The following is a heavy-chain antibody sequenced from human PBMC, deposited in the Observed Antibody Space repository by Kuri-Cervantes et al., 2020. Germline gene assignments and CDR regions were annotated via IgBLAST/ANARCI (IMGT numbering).Heavy chain of an antibody. J-gene: IGHJ5*02. V-gene: IGHV4-61*01. CDR1: GGSVSSDSYY. Sequence: SETLSLTCTVSGGSVSSDSYYWGWIRQPPGKGLEWIGYINYSGTTNYNPSLKSRLTMSGDTSKNQFSLKLTSVTAADTAVYYCARGGRKYCSSTSCYLQNWFDPWGQGTLVTVSS. CDR2: INYSGTT. D-gene: IGHD2-2*01. CDR3: ARGGRKYCSSTSCYLQNWFDP.